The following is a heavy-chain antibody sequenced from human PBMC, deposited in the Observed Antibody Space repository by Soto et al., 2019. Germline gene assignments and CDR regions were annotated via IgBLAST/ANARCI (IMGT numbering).Heavy chain of an antibody. CDR2: IYYSGST. J-gene: IGHJ4*02. CDR1: GGSISSIRYY. V-gene: IGHV4-39*02. D-gene: IGHD6-13*01. Sequence: SETLSLTCTVSGGSISSIRYYWGWIRQPPGKGLEWIGRIYYSGSTYYNPSLKSRVTIPVPRSKNQSSLKLSYVTAADXAVSHCARDHRGLYRNSYEYSVQETLVNVSS. CDR3: ARDHRGLYRNSYEY.